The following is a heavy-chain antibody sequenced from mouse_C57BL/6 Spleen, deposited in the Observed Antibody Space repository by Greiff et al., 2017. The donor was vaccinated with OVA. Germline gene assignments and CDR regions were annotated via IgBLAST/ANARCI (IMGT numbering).Heavy chain of an antibody. CDR2: ISSGSSTI. D-gene: IGHD3-2*02. V-gene: IGHV5-17*01. CDR1: GFTFSDYG. J-gene: IGHJ3*01. CDR3: ARDSSGLRFAY. Sequence: EVKLVESGGGLVKPGGSLKLSCAASGFTFSDYGMHWVRQAPEKGLEWVAYISSGSSTIYYADTVKGRFTISRDNAKNTLFLQMTSLRSEDTAMYYCARDSSGLRFAYWGQGTLVTVSA.